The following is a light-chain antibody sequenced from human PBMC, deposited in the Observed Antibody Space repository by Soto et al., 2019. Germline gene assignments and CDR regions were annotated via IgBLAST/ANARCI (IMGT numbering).Light chain of an antibody. CDR1: SSDIGAYKF. CDR3: SLSAGTNTVV. V-gene: IGLV2-8*01. J-gene: IGLJ2*01. Sequence: QSALTRPPSASGSPGQSVAISCTVTSSDIGAYKFLSWYQQHPGKAPKLIIYEVSIRPSGVPDRFSGSKSGNTASLTVSGLLAEDEADYYCSLSAGTNTVVFGGGTQLTVL. CDR2: EVS.